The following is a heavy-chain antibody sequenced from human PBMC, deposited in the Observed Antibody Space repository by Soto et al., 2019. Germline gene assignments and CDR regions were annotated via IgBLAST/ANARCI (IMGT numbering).Heavy chain of an antibody. J-gene: IGHJ3*02. Sequence: PGGSLRLSCAASGFPFSSYDMHWVRQATGKGLEWVSAIGTAGDTYYPGSVKGRFTISRENAKNSLYLQMNSLRAGDTAVYYCARVDYGGNSGAFDIWGQGTMVNVS. V-gene: IGHV3-13*01. CDR2: IGTAGDT. D-gene: IGHD4-17*01. CDR1: GFPFSSYD. CDR3: ARVDYGGNSGAFDI.